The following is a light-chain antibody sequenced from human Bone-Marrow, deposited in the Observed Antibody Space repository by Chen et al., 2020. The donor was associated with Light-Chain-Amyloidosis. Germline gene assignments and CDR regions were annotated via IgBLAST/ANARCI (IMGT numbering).Light chain of an antibody. CDR2: DDS. Sequence: SYVLTQPSSVSVAPGQTAKIAWGGNNIGSTSVHWYQQTPGQAPLLVVYDDSDRPSGIPERLSGSNSGNTATLTISRVEAGDEADYYCQVWDRSSDRPVFGGGTKLTVL. V-gene: IGLV3-21*02. J-gene: IGLJ3*02. CDR1: NIGSTS. CDR3: QVWDRSSDRPV.